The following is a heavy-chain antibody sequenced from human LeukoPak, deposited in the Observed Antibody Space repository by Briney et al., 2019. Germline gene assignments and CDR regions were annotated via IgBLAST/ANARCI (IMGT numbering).Heavy chain of an antibody. CDR3: ARGSDFVWGSYRPYFDY. Sequence: PGGSLRLSCAASGFTFSNYGMHWVRQAPGKGLEWVAVISYDGSNKYYADSVKGRFTISRDNSKNTLYLQMNSLRAEDTAVYYCARGSDFVWGSYRPYFDYWGQGTLVTVSS. J-gene: IGHJ4*02. CDR1: GFTFSNYG. CDR2: ISYDGSNK. V-gene: IGHV3-30*03. D-gene: IGHD3-16*02.